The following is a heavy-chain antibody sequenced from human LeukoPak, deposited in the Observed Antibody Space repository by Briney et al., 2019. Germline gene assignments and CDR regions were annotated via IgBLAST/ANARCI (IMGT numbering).Heavy chain of an antibody. CDR1: GFTFSNYG. J-gene: IGHJ4*02. D-gene: IGHD3-22*01. CDR3: ARGYSSGYYHD. CDR2: INPSSGST. Sequence: GGSLRLSCAASGFTFSNYGMHWVRQAPGQGLEWLGIINPSSGSTSYAQKFQGRVTMTRDTSTSTVYMELSSLRSEDTAVYFCARGYSSGYYHDWGQGTLVTVSS. V-gene: IGHV1-46*01.